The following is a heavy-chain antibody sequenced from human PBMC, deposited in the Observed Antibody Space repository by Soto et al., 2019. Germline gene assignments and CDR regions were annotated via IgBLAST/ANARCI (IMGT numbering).Heavy chain of an antibody. J-gene: IGHJ5*02. D-gene: IGHD2-15*01. Sequence: SETLSLTCSVSGGTINSGDYFWSWIRQPPGKGLEWLAYIYDDGSANYNPSLKSRATISLDMSKNQFSLKLTSVTAADTAVHYCARDKYCSGGSCRKNWFDPWGQGTLVTVSS. CDR1: GGTINSGDYF. CDR3: ARDKYCSGGSCRKNWFDP. CDR2: IYDDGSA. V-gene: IGHV4-61*08.